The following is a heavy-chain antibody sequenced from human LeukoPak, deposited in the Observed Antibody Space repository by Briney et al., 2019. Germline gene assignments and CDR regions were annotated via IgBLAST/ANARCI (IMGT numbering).Heavy chain of an antibody. Sequence: TGGSLRLSCVASGFTFSSYWMDWVRQAPGKGLVWVSRNNSDGSTTSYADSVKGRFTIARDNAKNTLYLQMNSLRAEDTAVYYCARDRPVVCSSTSCYPRFDYWGQGTLVTVSS. J-gene: IGHJ4*02. V-gene: IGHV3-74*01. CDR2: NNSDGSTT. CDR3: ARDRPVVCSSTSCYPRFDY. D-gene: IGHD2-2*01. CDR1: GFTFSSYW.